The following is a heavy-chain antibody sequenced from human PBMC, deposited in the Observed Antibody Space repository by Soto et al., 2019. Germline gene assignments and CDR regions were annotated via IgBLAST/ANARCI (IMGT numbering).Heavy chain of an antibody. CDR1: GFSLSTSGVG. Sequence: SGPTLVNPTQTLTLTCTFSGFSLSTSGVGVGWIRQPPGKALEWLAVIYWDDDKRYSPSLKSRLTITKDTSKNQVVLTITNMDPVDTATYYCAHSPLSSIAGNNWFAPWGQGP. D-gene: IGHD6-6*01. J-gene: IGHJ5*02. V-gene: IGHV2-5*02. CDR3: AHSPLSSIAGNNWFAP. CDR2: IYWDDDK.